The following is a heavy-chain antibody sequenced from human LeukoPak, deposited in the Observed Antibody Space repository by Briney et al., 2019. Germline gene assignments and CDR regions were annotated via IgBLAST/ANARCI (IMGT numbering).Heavy chain of an antibody. V-gene: IGHV3-30*19. J-gene: IGHJ4*02. CDR3: ARDRASTSIAAATLWY. CDR1: GFTFSSYG. CDR2: ISYDGSNK. Sequence: PGRSLRLSCAASGFTFSSYGMLWVRQAPGKGLEWVAVISYDGSNKYYADSVKGRFTISRDNSKNTLYLQMNSLRAEDTTVYYCARDRASTSIAAATLWYWGQGTLVTVSS. D-gene: IGHD6-13*01.